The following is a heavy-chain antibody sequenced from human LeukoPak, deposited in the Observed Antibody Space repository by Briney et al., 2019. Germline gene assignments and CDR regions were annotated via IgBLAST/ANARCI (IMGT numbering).Heavy chain of an antibody. CDR2: IWYGGSNK. CDR1: GFTFSSYG. V-gene: IGHV3-30*02. D-gene: IGHD6-6*01. Sequence: GGSLRLSCAASGFTFSSYGMHWVRQAPGKGLEWVAVIWYGGSNKYYADSVKGRFTISRDNTKNTLYLQMNSLRAEDTAVYYCAKSSSSALPLPDYWGQGTLVTVSS. CDR3: AKSSSSALPLPDY. J-gene: IGHJ4*02.